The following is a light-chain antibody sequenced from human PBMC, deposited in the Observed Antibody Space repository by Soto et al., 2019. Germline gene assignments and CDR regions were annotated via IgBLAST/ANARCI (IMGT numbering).Light chain of an antibody. Sequence: SDLTQPAYVSGSPGQSIPISCTGTSSDVGGYNYVSWYQQHPGKAPKFMIYDVSNRPSGVSNRFSGSKSGDTASLTISGLQAEDEADYYCSSYTTSNTRQIVFGTGTKVTVL. CDR2: DVS. V-gene: IGLV2-14*01. CDR3: SSYTTSNTRQIV. CDR1: SSDVGGYNY. J-gene: IGLJ1*01.